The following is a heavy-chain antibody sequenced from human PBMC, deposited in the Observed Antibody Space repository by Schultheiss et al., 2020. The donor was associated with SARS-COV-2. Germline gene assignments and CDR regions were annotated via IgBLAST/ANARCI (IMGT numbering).Heavy chain of an antibody. J-gene: IGHJ4*02. D-gene: IGHD6-19*01. Sequence: SETLSLTCAVYGGSFSGYYWSWIRQPPGKGLEWIGEINHSGSTYYNPSLKSRVTISVDRSKNQFSLKLSSVTAADTAVYYCARAYSSGWHFDYWGQGTLVTVSS. CDR3: ARAYSSGWHFDY. V-gene: IGHV4-34*01. CDR1: GGSFSGYY. CDR2: INHSGST.